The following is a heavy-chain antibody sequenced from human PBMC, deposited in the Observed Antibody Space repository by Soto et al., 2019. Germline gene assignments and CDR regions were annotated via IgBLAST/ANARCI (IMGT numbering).Heavy chain of an antibody. Sequence: LRLSCAASGFTFSSYGMHWVRQAPGKGLEWVAVISYDGSNKYYADSVKGRFTISRDNSKNTLYLQMNSLRAEDTAVYYCAKDYQPSGITIFGVVPDYYYYGMDVWGQGTTVTVSS. CDR3: AKDYQPSGITIFGVVPDYYYYGMDV. V-gene: IGHV3-30*18. J-gene: IGHJ6*02. CDR1: GFTFSSYG. CDR2: ISYDGSNK. D-gene: IGHD3-3*01.